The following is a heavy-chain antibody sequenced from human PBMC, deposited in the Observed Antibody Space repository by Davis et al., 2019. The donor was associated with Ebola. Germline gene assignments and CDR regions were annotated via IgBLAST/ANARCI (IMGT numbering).Heavy chain of an antibody. D-gene: IGHD1-26*01. CDR2: ISYDGSNK. V-gene: IGHV3-30*18. Sequence: GESLKISCAASGITFSSYVMHWSCQARAKGLEWVAVISYDGSNKYYADSVKGRFTISRDNSKNTLYLQMNSLRAEDTVVYYYAKDAGRAHFDYWGQGSLVTVSS. J-gene: IGHJ4*02. CDR1: GITFSSYV. CDR3: AKDAGRAHFDY.